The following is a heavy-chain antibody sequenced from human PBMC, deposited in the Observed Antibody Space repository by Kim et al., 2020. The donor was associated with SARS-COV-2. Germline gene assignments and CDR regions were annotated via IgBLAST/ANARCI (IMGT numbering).Heavy chain of an antibody. CDR2: IYYSGST. V-gene: IGHV4-59*13. CDR3: ARDRGDIYDYYYGVDV. D-gene: IGHD2-15*01. CDR1: GGSISTYY. J-gene: IGHJ6*02. Sequence: SETLSLTCTVSGGSISTYYWSWIRQPPGKGLEWIGYIYYSGSTNYNPSLKSRVTISVDTSKNQFSLKLSSVTAADTAVCYCARDRGDIYDYYYGVDVWGQGTTVTVSS.